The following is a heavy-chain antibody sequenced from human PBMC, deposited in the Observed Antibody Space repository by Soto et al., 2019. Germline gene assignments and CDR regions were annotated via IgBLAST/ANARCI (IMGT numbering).Heavy chain of an antibody. J-gene: IGHJ4*02. CDR3: ARVRGTAGKRYFDY. V-gene: IGHV4-59*01. CDR2: TYYSGST. Sequence: SETLSLTCTVSGGSMIAYYWNWMRQPPGKGLQWIGYTYYSGSTTYNPSLKSRVTISVDSSKNQFSLKLDSVTPADTAVYYCARVRGTAGKRYFDYWGPGTLVTVSS. CDR1: GGSMIAYY. D-gene: IGHD6-13*01.